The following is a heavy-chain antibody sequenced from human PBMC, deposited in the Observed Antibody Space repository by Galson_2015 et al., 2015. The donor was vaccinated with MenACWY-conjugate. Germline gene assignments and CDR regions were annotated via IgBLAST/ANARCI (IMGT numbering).Heavy chain of an antibody. CDR1: GYSFPTYW. CDR2: ISPGDSNT. D-gene: IGHD1-26*01. J-gene: IGHJ6*02. V-gene: IGHV5-51*01. Sequence: QSGAEVKKSGESLKISCQGSGYSFPTYWIAWVRQMPGRGLEWVGLISPGDSNTRYSPSFQGQVTISADKSISTAYLQWSSLKASDTAMYYCARHPPGGRGLDVWGQGTTVTASS. CDR3: ARHPPGGRGLDV.